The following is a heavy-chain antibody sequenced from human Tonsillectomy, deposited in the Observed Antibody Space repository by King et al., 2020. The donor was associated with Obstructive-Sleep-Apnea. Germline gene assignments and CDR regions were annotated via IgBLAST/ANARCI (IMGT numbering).Heavy chain of an antibody. J-gene: IGHJ4*02. D-gene: IGHD3-22*01. Sequence: VQLQESGPGLVKPSETLSLTCTVSGGSINNYYWSWIRQPPGKGLEWIGYIYYTGSTNYNPSLESRVTISVDTSKNQFSLKLSSVTAADTAGYYCAKSRGPYYDPSGSLDYWDRGTLVTVSS. CDR1: GGSINNYY. V-gene: IGHV4-59*08. CDR3: AKSRGPYYDPSGSLDY. CDR2: IYYTGST.